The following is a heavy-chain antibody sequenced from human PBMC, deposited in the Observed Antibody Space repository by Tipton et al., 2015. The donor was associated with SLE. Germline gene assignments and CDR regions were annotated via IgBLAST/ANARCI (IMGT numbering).Heavy chain of an antibody. D-gene: IGHD3-16*01. J-gene: IGHJ6*02. CDR3: VRPRGGARYDNGMDV. CDR1: GFKFTNHG. Sequence: SLRLSCAASGFKFTNHGMHWVRQAPGKGLEWVAFIRFDGSNEYYADSVKGRFTISRDDSINTLYVQINSLRSEDTAVYHCVRPRGGARYDNGMDVWGQGTTVTVSS. CDR2: IRFDGSNE. V-gene: IGHV3-30*19.